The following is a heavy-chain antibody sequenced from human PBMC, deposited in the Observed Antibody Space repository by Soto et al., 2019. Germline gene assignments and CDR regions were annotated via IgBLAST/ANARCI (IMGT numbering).Heavy chain of an antibody. CDR3: AKDLYFWSAYYPSPPA. D-gene: IGHD3-3*01. CDR2: ISGSGSST. V-gene: IGHV3-23*01. Sequence: GGSLRLSCAASGFTFSSYAMSWVRQAPGKGLEWVSTISGSGSSTYYADSVKGRFTISRDNSKNTLYLQMNSLRAEDSAVYYCAKDLYFWSAYYPSPPAWGQGSLVTVSS. J-gene: IGHJ5*02. CDR1: GFTFSSYA.